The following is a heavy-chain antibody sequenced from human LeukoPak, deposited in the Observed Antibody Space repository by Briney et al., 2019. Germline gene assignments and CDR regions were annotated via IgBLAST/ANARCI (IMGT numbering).Heavy chain of an antibody. CDR2: INGDGRRI. J-gene: IGHJ5*02. D-gene: IGHD3-10*01. Sequence: GGSLRLFCVASGFTFSTAWMHWARQTPGKGLVWVSHINGDGRRINYADDVKGRFTISRDNAKNTLYLQMNSLRVEDTAVYYCVRDLPRTSGPWGQGTLVTVSS. CDR3: VRDLPRTSGP. V-gene: IGHV3-74*01. CDR1: GFTFSTAW.